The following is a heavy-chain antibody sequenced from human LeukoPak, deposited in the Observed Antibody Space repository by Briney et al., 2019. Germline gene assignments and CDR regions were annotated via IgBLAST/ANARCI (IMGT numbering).Heavy chain of an antibody. V-gene: IGHV4-39*07. CDR3: ARDLYGDYFDY. J-gene: IGHJ4*02. D-gene: IGHD4-17*01. CDR2: IYYSGST. CDR1: GGSISSSSYY. Sequence: KPSETLSLTCTVSGGSISSSSYYWGWIRQPPGKGLEWIGSIYYSGSTYYNPSLKSRVTISVDTSKNQFSLKLSSVTAADTAVYYCARDLYGDYFDYWGQGTLVTVSS.